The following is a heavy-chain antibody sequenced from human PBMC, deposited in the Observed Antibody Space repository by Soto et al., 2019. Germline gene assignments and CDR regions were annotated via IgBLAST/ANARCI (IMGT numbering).Heavy chain of an antibody. V-gene: IGHV5-51*01. CDR2: IYPSDSDT. Sequence: SGESLKIYFKGSGYSFTSYWIGWVRQMPRKGLEWMGIIYPSDSDTRYSPSFQGQVTISADKSITAAYLQWSSLKASDTAMYYCARGGVASRTFDFWGQGTVVTVSS. CDR1: GYSFTSYW. J-gene: IGHJ4*02. CDR3: ARGGVASRTFDF. D-gene: IGHD3-16*01.